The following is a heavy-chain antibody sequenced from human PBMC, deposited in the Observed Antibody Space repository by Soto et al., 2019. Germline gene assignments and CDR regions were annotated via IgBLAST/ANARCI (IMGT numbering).Heavy chain of an antibody. CDR1: VGSISIFDYY. CDR2: IYYSGST. J-gene: IGHJ4*02. CDR3: ASANYYDSSGYDY. D-gene: IGHD3-22*01. V-gene: IGHV4-30-4*01. Sequence: SETLALTCTVSVGSISIFDYYWSWIRHPPGKGLEWIGYIYYSGSTYYNPSLKSRVTISVDTSKNQFSLKLSSVTAADTAVYYCASANYYDSSGYDYWGQGTLVTVSS.